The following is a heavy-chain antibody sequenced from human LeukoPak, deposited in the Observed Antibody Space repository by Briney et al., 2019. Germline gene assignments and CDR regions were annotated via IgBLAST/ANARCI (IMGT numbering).Heavy chain of an antibody. D-gene: IGHD3-3*01. CDR2: IWYDGSNK. CDR1: GFTFSSYG. J-gene: IGHJ6*02. Sequence: GRSLRLSCAASGFTFSSYGMHWVRQAPGKGLEWVAVIWYDGSNKYYADSVKGRFTISRDNSKNTLYLQMNSLRAEDTAVYYCARDLIAARTKALEGSYGMEVWGQGTTVTVSS. CDR3: ARDLIAARTKALEGSYGMEV. V-gene: IGHV3-33*01.